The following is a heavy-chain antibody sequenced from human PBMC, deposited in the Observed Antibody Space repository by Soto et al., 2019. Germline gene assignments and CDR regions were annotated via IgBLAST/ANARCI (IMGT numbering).Heavy chain of an antibody. CDR1: GFTFSSYA. CDR2: ISGSGGST. J-gene: IGHJ2*01. Sequence: EVQLLESGGGLVQPGGSLRLSCAASGFTFSSYAMNWVRQAPGKGLEWVSVISGSGGSTYYADSVKGRFTISRDNAKNTLYLQMNSLRAEDTAVYYCAKRPTGWYFDLWGRGTLVTVSS. V-gene: IGHV3-23*01. CDR3: AKRPTGWYFDL.